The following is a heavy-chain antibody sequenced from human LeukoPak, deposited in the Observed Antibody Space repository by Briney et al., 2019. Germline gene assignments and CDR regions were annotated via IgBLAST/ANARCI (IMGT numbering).Heavy chain of an antibody. D-gene: IGHD2-2*01. V-gene: IGHV4-34*01. J-gene: IGHJ6*03. Sequence: SETLSLTCAVYGGSFSDYYWSWIRQPPGKGLEWIGETNHSGSTNYNPSLKSRVTISVDTSKNQFSLKLSSVTAADTAVYYCARGSSLPGDIVVVPAAQGYYYYMDVWGKGTTVTVSS. CDR2: TNHSGST. CDR3: ARGSSLPGDIVVVPAAQGYYYYMDV. CDR1: GGSFSDYY.